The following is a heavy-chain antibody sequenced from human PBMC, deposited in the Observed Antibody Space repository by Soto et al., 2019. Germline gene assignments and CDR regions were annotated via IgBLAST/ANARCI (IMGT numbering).Heavy chain of an antibody. V-gene: IGHV3-33*01. J-gene: IGHJ6*02. D-gene: IGHD3-22*01. CDR1: GFTFSSYG. CDR2: IWYDGSNK. CDR3: ARDRRYYDSSGYYFYYYYYGMDV. Sequence: ESGGGVVQPGRSLRLSCAASGFTFSSYGMHWVRQAPGKGLEWVAVIWYDGSNKYYADSVKGRFTISRDNSKNTLYLQMNSLRAEDTAVYYCARDRRYYDSSGYYFYYYYYGMDVWGQGTTVTVSS.